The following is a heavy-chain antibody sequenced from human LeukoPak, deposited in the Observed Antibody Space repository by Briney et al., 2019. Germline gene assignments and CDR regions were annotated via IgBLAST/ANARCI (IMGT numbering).Heavy chain of an antibody. Sequence: PSETLSLTCTVSGGSISSYYWSWIRQPPGKGLEWIGYIYYSGSTNYNPSLKSRVTISVDTSKNQFSLKLSSVTAADTAVYYCARQFRDEGYCTNGVCYRKSFYYHYYMDVWGKGTTVTVSS. CDR1: GGSISSYY. J-gene: IGHJ6*03. V-gene: IGHV4-59*08. D-gene: IGHD2-8*01. CDR3: ARQFRDEGYCTNGVCYRKSFYYHYYMDV. CDR2: IYYSGST.